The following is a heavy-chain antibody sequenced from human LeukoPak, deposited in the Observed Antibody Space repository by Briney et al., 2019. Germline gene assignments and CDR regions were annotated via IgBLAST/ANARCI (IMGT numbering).Heavy chain of an antibody. Sequence: GGSLRLSCTASGFTFGDYAMSWFRQAPGEGLEWVGFMRSKAHGGTTEYAASVKGRFTISRDDSKSIAYLQMDSLKTEDTAVYYCTRAGRYCSGGSCYSFYWGQGTLVTVSS. CDR1: GFTFGDYA. D-gene: IGHD2-15*01. CDR2: MRSKAHGGTT. CDR3: TRAGRYCSGGSCYSFY. V-gene: IGHV3-49*03. J-gene: IGHJ4*02.